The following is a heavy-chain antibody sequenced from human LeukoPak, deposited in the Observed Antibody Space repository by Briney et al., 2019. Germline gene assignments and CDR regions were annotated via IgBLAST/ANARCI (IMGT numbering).Heavy chain of an antibody. J-gene: IGHJ4*02. CDR3: AKEGDYYGSGSYYYQDY. CDR2: MSYDGSNK. Sequence: PGRSLRLSCAASGFTFSIYGMHWVRQAPGKGLEWVAVMSYDGSNKYYADSVKGRFTISRDNSKNTLYLQMNSLRAEDTAVYYCAKEGDYYGSGSYYYQDYWGQGTLVTVSS. V-gene: IGHV3-30*18. D-gene: IGHD3-10*01. CDR1: GFTFSIYG.